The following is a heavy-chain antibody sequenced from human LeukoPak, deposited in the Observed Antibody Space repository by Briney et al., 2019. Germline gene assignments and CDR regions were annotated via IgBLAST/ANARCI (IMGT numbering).Heavy chain of an antibody. V-gene: IGHV1-46*01. CDR2: INPSGGST. CDR3: ARDRPNRDGYNRPYYYYYGMDV. J-gene: IGHJ6*02. D-gene: IGHD5-24*01. CDR1: GYTFTIYY. Sequence: ASVKVSCKASGYTFTIYYMHWVRQAPGQGLEWMGLINPSGGSTSYAQKFQGRVTMTRDTSTSTVYMELSSLRSEDTAVYYCARDRPNRDGYNRPYYYYYGMDVWGQGTTVTVSS.